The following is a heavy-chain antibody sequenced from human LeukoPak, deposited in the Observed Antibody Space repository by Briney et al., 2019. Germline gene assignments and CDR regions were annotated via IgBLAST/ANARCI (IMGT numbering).Heavy chain of an antibody. V-gene: IGHV3-74*01. Sequence: PGGSLRLSCAASGFTFSSYWMHWVRQAPGKGLVWVSRINSDGSSTSYADSVKGRFTISRDNAKNTLYLQMNSLRAEDTAVYYCARWSLVDQLAPSYYYYYMDVWGKGTTVTVSS. CDR1: GFTFSSYW. D-gene: IGHD6-13*01. CDR2: INSDGSST. J-gene: IGHJ6*03. CDR3: ARWSLVDQLAPSYYYYYMDV.